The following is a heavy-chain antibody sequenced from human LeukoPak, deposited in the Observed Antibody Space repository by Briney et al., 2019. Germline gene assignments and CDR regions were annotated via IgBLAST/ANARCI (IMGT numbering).Heavy chain of an antibody. V-gene: IGHV3-33*08. CDR1: GFTFSSYG. CDR3: ARSGGQQLLRYFDY. CDR2: IWYDGSNK. Sequence: GGPLRLSCAASGFTFSSYGMHWVRRAPDEALGWVAVIWYDGSNKYYADSVKGRFTISRDNSRNTLHLQMNSVRAEDTDVYYCARSGGQQLLRYFDYWGQGTLVTVSS. J-gene: IGHJ4*02. D-gene: IGHD6-13*01.